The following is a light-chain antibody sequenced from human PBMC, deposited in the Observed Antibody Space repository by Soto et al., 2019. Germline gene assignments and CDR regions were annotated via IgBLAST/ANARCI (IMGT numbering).Light chain of an antibody. CDR2: GAS. J-gene: IGKJ5*01. CDR3: QQYGSSVIT. Sequence: EIVRTQSPATLSVSPGERATLSGRASQSVSSDLAWYHQKPGQAPRLLIYGASTRATGIPARFSGSGSGTGFTLTISRLEPEDFAVYYCQQYGSSVITFGQGTRLEIK. CDR1: QSVSSD. V-gene: IGKV3-15*01.